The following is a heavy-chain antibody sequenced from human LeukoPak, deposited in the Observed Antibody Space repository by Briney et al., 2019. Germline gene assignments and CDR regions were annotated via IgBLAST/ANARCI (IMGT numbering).Heavy chain of an antibody. V-gene: IGHV1-69*13. D-gene: IGHD6-19*01. CDR1: GGTFSSYA. J-gene: IGHJ4*02. Sequence: GASVKVSCKAPGGTFSSYAISWVRQAPGQGLEWMGGIIPIFGTANYAQKFQGRVTITADESTSTAYMELSSLRSEDTAVYYCAYSSGWYRSSGDYWGQGTLVTVSS. CDR3: AYSSGWYRSSGDY. CDR2: IIPIFGTA.